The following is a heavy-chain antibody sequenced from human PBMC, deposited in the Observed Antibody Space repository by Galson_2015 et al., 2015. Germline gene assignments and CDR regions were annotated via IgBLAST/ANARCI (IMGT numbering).Heavy chain of an antibody. V-gene: IGHV3-30*03. CDR2: ISYDGSNK. J-gene: IGHJ4*02. CDR3: ATLRLVVVTTGVPTNFDY. D-gene: IGHD2-21*02. CDR1: GFTFSSYG. Sequence: SLRLSCAASGFTFSSYGMHWVRQAPGKGLEWVAVISYDGSNKYYADSVKGRFTISRDNSKNTLYLQMNSLRAEDAAVYYCATLRLVVVTTGVPTNFDYWGQGTLVTVSS.